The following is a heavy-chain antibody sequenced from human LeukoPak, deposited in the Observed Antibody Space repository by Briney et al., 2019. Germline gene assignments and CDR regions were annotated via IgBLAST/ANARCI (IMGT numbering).Heavy chain of an antibody. CDR2: INPNNGVT. CDR1: GYTFTDYY. D-gene: IGHD3-16*01. J-gene: IGHJ4*02. Sequence: EASVKVSCKASGYTFTDYYMHWVRQAPGQGLEWMGWINPNNGVTKTAQKFQGRVTWTSDTSISTAYMELNRLRSDDTAVYYCARDGALDYWGQGTLVTVSS. CDR3: ARDGALDY. V-gene: IGHV1-2*02.